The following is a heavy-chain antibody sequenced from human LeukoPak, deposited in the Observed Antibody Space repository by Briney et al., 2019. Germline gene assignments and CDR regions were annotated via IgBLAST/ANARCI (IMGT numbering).Heavy chain of an antibody. J-gene: IGHJ4*02. D-gene: IGHD6-19*01. CDR1: GYTFTSYD. CDR2: MNPNSGDT. CDR3: ARGLRAVAATIFVY. Sequence: GASVKVSCEASGYTFTSYDINWVRQATGQGLEWMGWMNPNSGDTGYAQKFQGGVTITRNTSISTAYMELSSLRSEDTAVYYCARGLRAVAATIFVYWGQGTLVTVSS. V-gene: IGHV1-8*03.